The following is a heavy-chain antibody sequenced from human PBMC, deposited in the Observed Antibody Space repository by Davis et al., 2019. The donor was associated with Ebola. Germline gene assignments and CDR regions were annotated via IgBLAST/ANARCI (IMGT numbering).Heavy chain of an antibody. V-gene: IGHV3-73*01. CDR1: GFTFSGSA. J-gene: IGHJ4*02. CDR2: IRSKANSYAT. D-gene: IGHD6-13*01. CDR3: AKPPLQTVAPAGIDY. Sequence: GGSLRLSCAASGFTFSGSAMHWVRQASGKGLEWVGRIRSKANSYATAYAASVKGRFTISRDDSKNTAYLQMNSLKTEDTAVYYCAKPPLQTVAPAGIDYWGQGTLVTVSP.